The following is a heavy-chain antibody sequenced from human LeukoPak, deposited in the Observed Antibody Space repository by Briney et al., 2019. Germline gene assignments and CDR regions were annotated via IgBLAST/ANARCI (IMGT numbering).Heavy chain of an antibody. V-gene: IGHV3-21*01. CDR1: GFTFSSYS. CDR2: ISSSSSYI. CDR3: ARASYYDFWSGYYNY. D-gene: IGHD3-3*01. Sequence: GGSLRLSCAASGFTFSSYSMNWVRQAPGKGLEWVSSISSSSSYIYYADSVKGRFTISRDNAKTALYLQMNSLRAEDTAVYYCARASYYDFWSGYYNYWGQGTLVTVSS. J-gene: IGHJ4*02.